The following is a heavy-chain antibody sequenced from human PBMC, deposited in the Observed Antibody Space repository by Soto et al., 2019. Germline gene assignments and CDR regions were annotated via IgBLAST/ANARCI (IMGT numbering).Heavy chain of an antibody. CDR1: GGSISSYY. J-gene: IGHJ6*03. V-gene: IGHV4-59*01. Sequence: ETLSLTCTVSGGSISSYYWSWIRQPPGKGLEWIGYIYYSGSTNYNPSLKSRVTISVDTSKNQFSLKLSSVTAADTAVYYCASSFMVRGVIPNLYYYYYMDVWGKGTTVTVSS. CDR2: IYYSGST. CDR3: ASSFMVRGVIPNLYYYYYMDV. D-gene: IGHD3-10*01.